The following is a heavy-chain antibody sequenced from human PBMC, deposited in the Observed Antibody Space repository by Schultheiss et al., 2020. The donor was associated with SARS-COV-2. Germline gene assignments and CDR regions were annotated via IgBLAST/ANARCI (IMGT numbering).Heavy chain of an antibody. CDR1: GDSISRYF. CDR2: INHSGST. J-gene: IGHJ4*02. D-gene: IGHD6-13*01. V-gene: IGHV4-59*01. Sequence: SETLSLTCTVSGDSISRYFWSWIRQPAGKGLEWIGEINHSGSTYYNPSLKSRVTISVDTSKNHFSLRLRSVTAADTAIYYCARHKRSGSIFDSWGQGTLVTVSS. CDR3: ARHKRSGSIFDS.